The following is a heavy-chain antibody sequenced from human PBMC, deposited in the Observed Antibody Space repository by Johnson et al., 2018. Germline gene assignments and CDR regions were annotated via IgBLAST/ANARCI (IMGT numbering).Heavy chain of an antibody. CDR3: AKDPVYCRGGSCMARYYYYMDV. D-gene: IGHD2-15*01. Sequence: QVQLQESGGGVVQPGRSLRLSCAASGFTFSGYGMYWVRQAPGKGLEWVAVISYDGSNKYYVDSVKGRFPISIDNAKNMFYLQMNSLRAEDTAVYYCAKDPVYCRGGSCMARYYYYMDVWGQGTTVTISS. CDR2: ISYDGSNK. J-gene: IGHJ6*03. CDR1: GFTFSGYG. V-gene: IGHV3-30*18.